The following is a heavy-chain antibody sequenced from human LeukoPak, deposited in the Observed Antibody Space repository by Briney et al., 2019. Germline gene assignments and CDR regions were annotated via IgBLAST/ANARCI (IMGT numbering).Heavy chain of an antibody. Sequence: PSETLSLTCTVSGDSVRSYYWSWIRQAAGKGLEWIGRVYTSGSFVYNASLKSRVTMSVDKSKNQFSLKLGSVTVADTAVYYCAGRDYWGQGILVTVSS. CDR1: GDSVRSYY. CDR3: AGRDY. V-gene: IGHV4-4*07. CDR2: VYTSGSF. J-gene: IGHJ4*02.